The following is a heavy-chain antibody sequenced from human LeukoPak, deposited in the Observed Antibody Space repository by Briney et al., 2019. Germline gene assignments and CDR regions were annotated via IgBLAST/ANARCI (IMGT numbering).Heavy chain of an antibody. Sequence: GGSLRLSCAASGFTVSRKYMSWVRQAPGKGMECVSVIYSGGSTYQADSVKGRFTISRDNSKNTLYLQMNSLRAEDTAVYYCAKGRNYGDFYYYGMDVWGQGTTVSVSS. V-gene: IGHV3-66*01. D-gene: IGHD4-17*01. CDR3: AKGRNYGDFYYYGMDV. CDR1: GFTVSRKY. J-gene: IGHJ6*02. CDR2: IYSGGST.